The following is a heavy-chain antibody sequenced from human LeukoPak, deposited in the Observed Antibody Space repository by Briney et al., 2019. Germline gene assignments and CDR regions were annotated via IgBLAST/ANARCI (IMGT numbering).Heavy chain of an antibody. CDR2: IYYSGST. Sequence: SETLSLTCTVSGGSISSYYWSWIRQPPGKGLEWIGYIYYSGSTNYNPSLKSRVTISVDTSKNQFSPKLSSVTAADTAVYYCARGYSYGQKPFNDIWGQGTMVTVSS. V-gene: IGHV4-59*01. J-gene: IGHJ3*02. CDR1: GGSISSYY. CDR3: ARGYSYGQKPFNDI. D-gene: IGHD5-18*01.